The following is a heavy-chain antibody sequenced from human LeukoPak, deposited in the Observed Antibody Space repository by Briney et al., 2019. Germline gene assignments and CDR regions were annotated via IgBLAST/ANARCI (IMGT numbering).Heavy chain of an antibody. V-gene: IGHV4-61*01. Sequence: PSEALSLTCNVSGGSVSSGSYYWSWIRQPPGKGLEWIGYIYYSGSTNYNPSLKSRVTISVDTSKNQFSLKLSSVTAADTAVYYCARMIRDAFDIWGQGTMVTVSS. D-gene: IGHD3-16*01. CDR2: IYYSGST. J-gene: IGHJ3*02. CDR3: ARMIRDAFDI. CDR1: GGSVSSGSYY.